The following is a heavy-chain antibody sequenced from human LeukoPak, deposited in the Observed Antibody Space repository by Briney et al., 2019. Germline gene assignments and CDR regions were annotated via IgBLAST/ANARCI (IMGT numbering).Heavy chain of an antibody. J-gene: IGHJ4*02. CDR2: IKEDRTAD. D-gene: IGHD4-23*01. CDR3: VRGGWELDY. Sequence: GGSLRLSCAASGFSVRGFWMAWVRQAPGKGLEWVAHIKEDRTADYYVDSVKGRFTISKDDGKNSLHLQMNSLRVEDTAVYYCVRGGWELDYWDQGTLVTVSS. V-gene: IGHV3-7*01. CDR1: GFSVRGFW.